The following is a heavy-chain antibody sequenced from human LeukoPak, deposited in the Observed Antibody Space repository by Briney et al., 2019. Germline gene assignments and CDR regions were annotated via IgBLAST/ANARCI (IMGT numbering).Heavy chain of an antibody. V-gene: IGHV3-23*01. CDR1: GFTFRSYA. D-gene: IGHD1-26*01. CDR3: AKYGWDSPL. J-gene: IGHJ3*01. CDR2: ISGSGDIT. Sequence: GGSLRLSCAASGFTFRSYAMSWVRQAPGKGLEWVSTISGSGDITYYAGSVKGRFTISRDNSKNTLYLQMNSLRAEDTAVYYCAKYGWDSPLWGQGTMVTVSS.